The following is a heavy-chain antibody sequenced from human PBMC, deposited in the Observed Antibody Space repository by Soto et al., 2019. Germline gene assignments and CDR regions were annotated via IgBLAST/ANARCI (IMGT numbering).Heavy chain of an antibody. V-gene: IGHV3-48*01. CDR1: GFTFSDYS. D-gene: IGHD2-2*02. J-gene: IGHJ4*02. Sequence: EVQLVESGGGLVQPGGSPRLSCAASGFTFSDYSMNWVRHAPGKGLEWVSYISSSSTTLYYADSVKGRITISRDNAKNSLYLQMNSLRAEDTAVYYCARGRSIPAAIFLFYDYWGQGTLVTVSS. CDR3: ARGRSIPAAIFLFYDY. CDR2: ISSSSTTL.